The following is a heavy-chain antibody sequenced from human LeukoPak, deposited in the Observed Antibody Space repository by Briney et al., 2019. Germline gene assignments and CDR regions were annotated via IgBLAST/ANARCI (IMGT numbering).Heavy chain of an antibody. D-gene: IGHD2-2*01. J-gene: IGHJ4*02. CDR3: GRLAHNAWHAIDY. Sequence: GGSLRLSCAASGFTFSRFWMSWVRQSPGKGLEWVANIKKDGSEKYYVDSVKGRFTISRDDSKNSLYLQINSLRAEDTAVYYCGRLAHNAWHAIDYWGQGTLVTVSS. CDR1: GFTFSRFW. CDR2: IKKDGSEK. V-gene: IGHV3-7*01.